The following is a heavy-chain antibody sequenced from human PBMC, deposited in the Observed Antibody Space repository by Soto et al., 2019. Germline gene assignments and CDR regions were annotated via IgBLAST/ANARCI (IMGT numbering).Heavy chain of an antibody. J-gene: IGHJ4*02. CDR3: ARDECTNGVCYSGY. D-gene: IGHD2-8*01. CDR1: GGSVSSSSYY. CDR2: IYYSGST. V-gene: IGHV4-61*01. Sequence: PSETLSLTCTVSGGSVSSSSYYWSWIRQPPGKGLEWIGYIYYSGSTNYNPSLKSRVTISVDTSKNQFSLKLSSVTAADTAVYYCARDECTNGVCYSGYWGQGTLVTVSS.